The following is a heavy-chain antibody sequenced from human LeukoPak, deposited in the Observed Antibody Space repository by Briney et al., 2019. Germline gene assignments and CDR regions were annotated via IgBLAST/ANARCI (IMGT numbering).Heavy chain of an antibody. CDR1: GYTFTSHG. D-gene: IGHD5/OR15-5a*01. J-gene: IGHJ4*02. V-gene: IGHV1-18*01. CDR2: ISAYNGNT. Sequence: ASVNVSCKASGYTFTSHGVTWVRQAPGQGLEWMGWISAYNGNTNYAQNVQGRVTMSRDTSTSTAYMELRSLRSDDTAVYYCARLDIVSILFDSWGQGTLVTVSS. CDR3: ARLDIVSILFDS.